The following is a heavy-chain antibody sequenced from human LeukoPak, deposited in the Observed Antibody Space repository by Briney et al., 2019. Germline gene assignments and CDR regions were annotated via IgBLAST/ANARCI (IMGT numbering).Heavy chain of an antibody. Sequence: PGGSLRLSCAASGFTFTGCAMKGVRRAPGRGREGVTIISYDETSQYYADSVKGRFTISRDNSKNTLSLQMNSLRSEDTALYYCAKGREYYMDVWGKGTTVTVSS. J-gene: IGHJ6*03. CDR1: GFTFTGCA. V-gene: IGHV3-30-3*01. CDR2: ISYDETSQ. CDR3: AKGREYYMDV.